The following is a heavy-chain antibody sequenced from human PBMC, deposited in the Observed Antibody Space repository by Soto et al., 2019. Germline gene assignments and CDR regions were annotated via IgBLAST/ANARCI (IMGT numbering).Heavy chain of an antibody. Sequence: SETVSLTCTVSGGCISSSSYCWGWIRQPPGKGLEWIGSIYYSGSTYYNPSLKSRVTISVDTSKNQFSLKLSSVTAADTAVYYCARGIVLVPAAIRGSNWFDPWGQGTLVTVSS. CDR2: IYYSGST. D-gene: IGHD2-2*02. J-gene: IGHJ5*02. V-gene: IGHV4-39*07. CDR1: GGCISSSSYC. CDR3: ARGIVLVPAAIRGSNWFDP.